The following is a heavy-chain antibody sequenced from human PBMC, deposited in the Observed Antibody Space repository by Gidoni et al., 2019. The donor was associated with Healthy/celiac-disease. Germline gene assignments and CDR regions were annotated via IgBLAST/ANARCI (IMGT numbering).Heavy chain of an antibody. V-gene: IGHV3-7*03. CDR1: GFTFRSYW. D-gene: IGHD1-26*01. CDR3: ARDTGGSYGPRYYYYYGMDV. CDR2: RKQDGSEK. J-gene: IGHJ6*02. Sequence: EVQLVASGGGLVKPGGSLRLSCAASGFTFRSYWMSWVRQGPGKGLGWVANRKQDGSEKYYVDSVKGRFNISRDNAKNSLYLKMNSLRAEDTAVYYCARDTGGSYGPRYYYYYGMDVWGQGTTVTVSS.